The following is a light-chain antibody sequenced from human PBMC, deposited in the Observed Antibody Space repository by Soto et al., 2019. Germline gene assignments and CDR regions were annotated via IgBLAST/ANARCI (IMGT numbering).Light chain of an antibody. CDR1: QSINTW. V-gene: IGKV1-5*03. Sequence: DIHMTQSPSTLSGSVGDRVTITCRACQSINTWLAWYQQQPGKAPNLLMYKASTLQSGVPSRFSGNGSGIEFTLTISSLQPEDLAIYYCQQYSSSLLTAWGGTKVDI. CDR3: QQYSSSLLT. CDR2: KAS. J-gene: IGKJ4*01.